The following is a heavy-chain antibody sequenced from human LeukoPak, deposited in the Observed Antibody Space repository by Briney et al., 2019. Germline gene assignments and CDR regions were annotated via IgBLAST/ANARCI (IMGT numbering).Heavy chain of an antibody. D-gene: IGHD2-21*02. J-gene: IGHJ3*02. CDR1: GGSISGYY. V-gene: IGHV4-59*01. CDR3: ARDCGGDSYLGAFDI. Sequence: SETLSLTCTVSGGSISGYYWFWIRQPPGEALEWMGYIHYSGGTKYNPPLRSRVTMSVDTSKNQFSLKLNSVTAADTAVYFCARDCGGDSYLGAFDIWGQGTVVTVSS. CDR2: IHYSGGT.